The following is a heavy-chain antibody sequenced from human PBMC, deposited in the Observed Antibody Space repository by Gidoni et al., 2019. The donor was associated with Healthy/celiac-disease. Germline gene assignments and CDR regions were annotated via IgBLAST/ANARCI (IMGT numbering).Heavy chain of an antibody. D-gene: IGHD3-10*01. CDR2: INHSGST. CDR3: ARMSSLGSYNWFDP. J-gene: IGHJ5*02. CDR1: GGSFSGYY. V-gene: IGHV4-34*01. Sequence: QVQLQQWGAGLLKPSETLSLTCAVYGGSFSGYYWSWIRQPPGKGLEWIGDINHSGSTNYNPSLKSRVTISVDTSKNQFSLKLSSVTAADTAVYYCARMSSLGSYNWFDPWGQGTLVTVSS.